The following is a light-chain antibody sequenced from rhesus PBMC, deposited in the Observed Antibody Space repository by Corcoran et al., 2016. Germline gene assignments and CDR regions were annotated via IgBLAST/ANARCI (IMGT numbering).Light chain of an antibody. Sequence: DIQMTQSPSSLSASVGDRVTITCRASQGISNWLAWYQQKPGKAPNLLIYRASNLETRVPSRFSGSGSGTDFTLTISSLQPEDIATYYGQQHDNSPLTFGGGTKVEL. CDR2: RAS. V-gene: IGKV1-69*01. CDR1: QGISNW. J-gene: IGKJ4*01. CDR3: QQHDNSPLT.